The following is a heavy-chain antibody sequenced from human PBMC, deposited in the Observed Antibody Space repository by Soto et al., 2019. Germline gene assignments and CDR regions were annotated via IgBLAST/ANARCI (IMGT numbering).Heavy chain of an antibody. CDR2: ISGSGGRT. D-gene: IGHD5-18*01. J-gene: IGHJ4*02. V-gene: IGHV3-23*01. CDR3: AKHRSRGYSYGWLFDY. CDR1: GFTFSSYA. Sequence: EVQLLESGGGLVQPGGSLRLSCAASGFTFSSYAMSWVRQAPGKGLEWVSAISGSGGRTYYADSVKGRFTISRDNSKNTLYLQMNSLRAEDTAVYYCAKHRSRGYSYGWLFDYWGQGTLVTDSS.